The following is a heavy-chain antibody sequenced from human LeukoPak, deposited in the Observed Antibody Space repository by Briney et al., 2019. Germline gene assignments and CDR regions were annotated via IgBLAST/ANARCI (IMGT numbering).Heavy chain of an antibody. CDR1: GFTFSNAW. J-gene: IGHJ4*02. V-gene: IGHV3-15*01. Sequence: GGSLRLSCAASGFTFSNAWMSWVRQAPGKGLEWVGRIKSKSGGGTVDYIAPVKGRFAISRDDAKKTLYLQMNSLKTEDTAVYYCSTDLHDYWGQGTLVTISS. CDR3: STDLHDY. CDR2: IKSKSGGGTV.